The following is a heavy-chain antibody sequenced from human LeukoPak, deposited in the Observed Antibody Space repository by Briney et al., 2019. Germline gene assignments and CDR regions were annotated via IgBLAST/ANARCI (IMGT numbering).Heavy chain of an antibody. J-gene: IGHJ4*02. CDR2: IQYSGSS. V-gene: IGHV4-59*01. CDR3: ARGKRWLQSPFDY. CDR1: GGATSSYY. Sequence: SETLSLTCTVSGGATSSYYWSWIRQPPGKGLEWIGYIQYSGSSNYNSSLKSRVTISVDTSQNHFSLKVSSVTAADTAVYYCARGKRWLQSPFDYWGQGTLVTVSS. D-gene: IGHD5-24*01.